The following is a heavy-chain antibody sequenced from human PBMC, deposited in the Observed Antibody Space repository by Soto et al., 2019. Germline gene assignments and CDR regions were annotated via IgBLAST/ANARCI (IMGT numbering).Heavy chain of an antibody. J-gene: IGHJ6*03. Sequence: QLQLQESGPGLVKPSEILSLSCTVSGGSISSSNYYWGWIRQPPGKGLEWVGSIHYSGSTNYNPSLKSRVTISVDTSKNQFFLKLSSVTAADTAVYYCARSLGYYYYYMDVWGKGTTVPVSS. V-gene: IGHV4-39*01. CDR1: GGSISSSNYY. CDR2: IHYSGST. CDR3: ARSLGYYYYYMDV.